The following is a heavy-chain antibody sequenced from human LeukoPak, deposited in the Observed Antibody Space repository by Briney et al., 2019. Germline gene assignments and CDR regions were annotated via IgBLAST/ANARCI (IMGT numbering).Heavy chain of an antibody. D-gene: IGHD6-13*01. Sequence: GGSLRLSCAASGFTFSSYSMNWVRQAPGKGLEWVSSISSSSSYIYYADSVKGRFTISRDNAKNSLYLQMNSLRAEDTAVYYCARDPGASWYRAFDYWGQGTLVTVSS. J-gene: IGHJ4*02. CDR3: ARDPGASWYRAFDY. CDR1: GFTFSSYS. V-gene: IGHV3-21*01. CDR2: ISSSSSYI.